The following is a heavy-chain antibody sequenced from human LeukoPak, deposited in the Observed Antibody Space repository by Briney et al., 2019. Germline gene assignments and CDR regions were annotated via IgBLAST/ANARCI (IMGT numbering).Heavy chain of an antibody. J-gene: IGHJ4*02. CDR1: GGSISSGDYY. CDR3: ARVYDSSGKDYYFDY. Sequence: PSETLSLTCTVSGGSISSGDYYWSWIRQPPGKGLEWIGYIYYSGSTYYSPSLKSRVTISVDTSKNQFSLKLSSVTAADTAVYYCARVYDSSGKDYYFDYWGQGTLVTVSS. V-gene: IGHV4-30-4*01. D-gene: IGHD3-22*01. CDR2: IYYSGST.